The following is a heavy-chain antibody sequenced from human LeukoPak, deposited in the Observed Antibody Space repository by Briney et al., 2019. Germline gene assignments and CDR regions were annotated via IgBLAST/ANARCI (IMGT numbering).Heavy chain of an antibody. CDR3: ASTEFFWSYIGLDSAANAFDI. D-gene: IGHD3-3*01. CDR1: GGSISSSSYY. CDR2: IYYSGST. V-gene: IGHV4-39*01. Sequence: PSETLSLTFTVSGGSISSSSYYWGWIRQPPGKGLEWIGSIYYSGSTYYNPSLKSRVTISVDTSKNQFSLKLSSVTAADTAVYYCASTEFFWSYIGLDSAANAFDIWGQGTMVTVSS. J-gene: IGHJ3*02.